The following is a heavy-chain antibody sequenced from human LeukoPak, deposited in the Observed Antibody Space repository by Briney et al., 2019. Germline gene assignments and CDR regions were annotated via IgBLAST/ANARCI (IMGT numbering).Heavy chain of an antibody. CDR2: IYYSGST. V-gene: IGHV4-34*01. Sequence: SETLSLTCAVYGGSFSGYYWSWIRQPPGKGLEWIGSIYYSGSTYYNPSLKSRVTISVDTSKNQFSLKLSSVTAADTAVYYCARHGYDILTGYLNWFDPWGQGTLVTVSS. CDR1: GGSFSGYY. CDR3: ARHGYDILTGYLNWFDP. D-gene: IGHD3-9*01. J-gene: IGHJ5*02.